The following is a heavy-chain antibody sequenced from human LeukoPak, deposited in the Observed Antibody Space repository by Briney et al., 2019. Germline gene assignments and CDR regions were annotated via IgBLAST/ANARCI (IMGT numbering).Heavy chain of an antibody. CDR3: ARDLGYSKSSESDS. V-gene: IGHV1-18*01. D-gene: IGHD6-6*01. CDR2: INARSGNT. CDR1: GYTFTSYG. J-gene: IGHJ4*02. Sequence: GASVKVSCKASGYTFTSYGFSWVRQAPGQGLEWMGWINARSGNTNYAQKFQGRVTMTTDTSTSTAYMELRSLRSDDTAVYYCARDLGYSKSSESDSWGQGTLVTVSS.